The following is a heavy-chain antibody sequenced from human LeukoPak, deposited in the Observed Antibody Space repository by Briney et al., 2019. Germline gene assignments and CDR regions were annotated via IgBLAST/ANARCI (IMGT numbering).Heavy chain of an antibody. D-gene: IGHD5-12*01. V-gene: IGHV3-21*01. CDR1: GFTFSSYS. CDR2: ISSSSSYI. Sequence: GGSLRLSCAASGFTFSSYSMNWVRQAPGKGLEWVSSISSSSSYIYYADSVKGRFTISRDNAKNSLYLQMNSLRAEDTAVYYCARDRLPRGYSGYNTDYWGQGTLVTVSS. J-gene: IGHJ4*02. CDR3: ARDRLPRGYSGYNTDY.